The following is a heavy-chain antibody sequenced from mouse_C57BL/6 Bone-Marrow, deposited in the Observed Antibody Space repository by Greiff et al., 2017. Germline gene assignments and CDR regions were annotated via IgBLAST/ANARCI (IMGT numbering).Heavy chain of an antibody. D-gene: IGHD2-2*01. CDR3: ARSGYGYDGFAY. Sequence: VQLQQSGAELVRPGTSVKVSCKASGYAFTNYLIEWVKQRPGQGLEWIGVINPGSGGTNYNEKFKGKATLTADKSSSTAYMQLSSLTSEDSAVYFCARSGYGYDGFAYWGQGTLVTVSA. V-gene: IGHV1-54*01. J-gene: IGHJ3*01. CDR1: GYAFTNYL. CDR2: INPGSGGT.